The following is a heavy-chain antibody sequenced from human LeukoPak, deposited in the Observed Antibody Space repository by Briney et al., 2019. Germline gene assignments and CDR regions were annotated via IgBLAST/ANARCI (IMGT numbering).Heavy chain of an antibody. D-gene: IGHD4-11*01. J-gene: IGHJ5*02. CDR1: GFPFSTSD. CDR2: MGKAGDT. Sequence: PGGSLRLSCAASGFPFSTSDMHWVRQSAGQGLEWVSGMGKAGDTYYLDSVRGRFTIFRENDENSVYLQMNNLRAGDTAVYYCARGDYMGFDPWGQGTLVTVSS. V-gene: IGHV3-13*01. CDR3: ARGDYMGFDP.